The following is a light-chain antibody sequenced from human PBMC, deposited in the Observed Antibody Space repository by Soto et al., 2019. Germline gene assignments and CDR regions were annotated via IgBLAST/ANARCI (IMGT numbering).Light chain of an antibody. CDR3: QQYSSYPWT. J-gene: IGKJ1*01. CDR2: AAS. Sequence: AIRMTQSPSSLSASTGDRVTITCRASQGISNYLVWYQQKPGKTPKVLIHAASTLQSGVSSRLSGSGSGTDFTLTISSLKAEDFATYYCQQYSSYPWTFGQGTKLEV. V-gene: IGKV1-8*01. CDR1: QGISNY.